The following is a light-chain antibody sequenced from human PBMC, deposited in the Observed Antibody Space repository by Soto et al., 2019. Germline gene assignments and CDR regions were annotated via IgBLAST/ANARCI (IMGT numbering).Light chain of an antibody. V-gene: IGLV1-47*02. Sequence: QSVLTQPPSASGTPGQGVTISCSGSSSNIGINYVYWYQQLPGTAPKLLIYNNNQRPSGTPARFSGSKSGTSASLAISGLRSEDEADYFCAAWDNSLSAWVFGGGTKVTVL. CDR2: NNN. J-gene: IGLJ3*02. CDR3: AAWDNSLSAWV. CDR1: SSNIGINY.